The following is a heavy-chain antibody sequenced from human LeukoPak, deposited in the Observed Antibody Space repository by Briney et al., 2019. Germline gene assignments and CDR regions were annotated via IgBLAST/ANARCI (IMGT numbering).Heavy chain of an antibody. V-gene: IGHV3-49*03. Sequence: GGSLRLSCTSSGFTFGDYAMSWFRQAPGKGLEWVGFIRIEAQGGTTEYAASVKDRFTISRDDSKNTLYLQMNSLKTEDTAVYYCTTWGENPGIAVAGKVGPTNWFDPWGQGTLVTVSS. J-gene: IGHJ5*02. D-gene: IGHD6-19*01. CDR2: IRIEAQGGTT. CDR3: TTWGENPGIAVAGKVGPTNWFDP. CDR1: GFTFGDYA.